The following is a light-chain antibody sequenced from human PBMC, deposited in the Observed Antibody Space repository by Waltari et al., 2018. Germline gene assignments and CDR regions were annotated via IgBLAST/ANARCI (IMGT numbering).Light chain of an antibody. Sequence: QPVVTQEPSLSVSPVGTVTLTCDFSSGSLPSTSHASWYQQTPGQAPRTLIYKSNTRSSGVPDRFSGSIFGNKAALTITGAQADDESDYYCLLYMGSGIWVFGGGTKLTVI. CDR2: KSN. CDR3: LLYMGSGIWV. CDR1: SGSLPSTSH. J-gene: IGLJ3*02. V-gene: IGLV8-61*01.